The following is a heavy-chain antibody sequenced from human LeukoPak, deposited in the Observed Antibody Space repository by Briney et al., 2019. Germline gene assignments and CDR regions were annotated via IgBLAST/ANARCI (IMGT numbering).Heavy chain of an antibody. Sequence: SETLSLTCAVYGGSFSGYYWSWIRQPPGKGLEWIGEINDSGRTNYNPSLKSRVTISVDTSKNQFSLKLSSVTAADTAVYYCARMNRGYSYYYLLGQNYYYYYYMDVWGKGTTVTVSS. CDR2: INDSGRT. J-gene: IGHJ6*03. CDR1: GGSFSGYY. D-gene: IGHD5-18*01. V-gene: IGHV4-34*01. CDR3: ARMNRGYSYYYLLGQNYYYYYYMDV.